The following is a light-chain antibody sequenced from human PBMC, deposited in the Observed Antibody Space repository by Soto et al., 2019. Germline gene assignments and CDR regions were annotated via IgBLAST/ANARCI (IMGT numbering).Light chain of an antibody. CDR1: QSVSSSY. CDR3: QQYAASPRT. CDR2: GAS. J-gene: IGKJ1*01. Sequence: EIVLTQSPGTLSLSPGERATLSCRASQSVSSSYLAWYQQKPGQAPRVLIYGASSRATGIPDRFSGSGSATDFTLTISRLEPEDFAVYYCQQYAASPRTFGQGTKVDIK. V-gene: IGKV3-20*01.